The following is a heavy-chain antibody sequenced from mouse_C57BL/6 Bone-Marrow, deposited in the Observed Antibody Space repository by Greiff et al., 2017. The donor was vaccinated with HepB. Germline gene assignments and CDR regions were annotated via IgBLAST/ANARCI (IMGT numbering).Heavy chain of an antibody. CDR3: ARHLITTVWYFDV. J-gene: IGHJ1*03. Sequence: VQLKESGGDLVKPGGSLKLSCAASGFTFSSYGMSWVRQTPDKRLEWVATISSGGSYTYYPDSVKGRFTISRDNAKNTLYLQMSSLKSEDTAMYYCARHLITTVWYFDVWGTGTTVTVSS. V-gene: IGHV5-6*01. CDR2: ISSGGSYT. CDR1: GFTFSSYG. D-gene: IGHD1-1*01.